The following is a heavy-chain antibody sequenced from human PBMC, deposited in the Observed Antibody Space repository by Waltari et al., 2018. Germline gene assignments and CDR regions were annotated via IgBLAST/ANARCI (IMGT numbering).Heavy chain of an antibody. CDR2: ISYDGSNK. CDR1: GVTFSSYA. Sequence: QVQLVESGGGVVQPGRSLRLYCAASGVTFSSYAMHWVRQAPGKGLEWVAVISYDGSNKYYADSVKGRFTISRDNSKNTLYLQMNSLRAEDTAVYYCASFSSGYPFDYWGQGTLVTVSS. V-gene: IGHV3-30-3*01. J-gene: IGHJ4*02. D-gene: IGHD6-19*01. CDR3: ASFSSGYPFDY.